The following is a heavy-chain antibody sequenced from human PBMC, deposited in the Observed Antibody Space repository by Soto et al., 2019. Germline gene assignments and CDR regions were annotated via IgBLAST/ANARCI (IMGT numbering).Heavy chain of an antibody. CDR2: IYTSGST. V-gene: IGHV4-4*07. D-gene: IGHD3-16*02. CDR3: ARDVYYDYVWGSYRSDYYYHYGMDV. J-gene: IGHJ6*02. Sequence: SETLSLTCTVSGGSISSYYWSWIRQPAGKGLEWIGRIYTSGSTNYNPSLKSRVTMSVDTSKNQFSLKLSSATAADTAVYYCARDVYYDYVWGSYRSDYYYHYGMDVWGQGTTVTVSS. CDR1: GGSISSYY.